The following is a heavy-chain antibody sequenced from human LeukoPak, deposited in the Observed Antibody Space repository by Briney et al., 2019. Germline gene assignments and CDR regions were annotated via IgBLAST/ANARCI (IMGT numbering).Heavy chain of an antibody. J-gene: IGHJ6*02. V-gene: IGHV4-4*02. CDR3: ARGGITIGYYYYYGMDV. Sequence: PSETLSLTCGVSGGSVINTNWWTWVRQPPGKGLEWIGEINHSGSTNFNPSLKSRVTMSVDTSKNQFSLKLSSVTAADTAVYYCARGGITIGYYYYYGMDVWGQGTTVTVSS. D-gene: IGHD3-10*01. CDR1: GGSVINTNW. CDR2: INHSGST.